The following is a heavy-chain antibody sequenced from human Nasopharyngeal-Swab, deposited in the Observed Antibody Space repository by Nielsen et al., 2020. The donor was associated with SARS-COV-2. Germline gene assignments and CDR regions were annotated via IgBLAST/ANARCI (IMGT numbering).Heavy chain of an antibody. J-gene: IGHJ6*02. Sequence: WIRQPPGKGLEWVSSISSSSSYMYYADSVKGRFTISRDNAKNSLFLQMNSLRAEDTAVYYCARRCVLTGPSCYYYGMDVWGQGTTVTVSS. D-gene: IGHD3-9*01. CDR3: ARRCVLTGPSCYYYGMDV. CDR2: ISSSSSYM. V-gene: IGHV3-21*01.